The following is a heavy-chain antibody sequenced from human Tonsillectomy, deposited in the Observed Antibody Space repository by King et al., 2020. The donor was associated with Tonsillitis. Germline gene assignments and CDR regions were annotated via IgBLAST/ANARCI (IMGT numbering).Heavy chain of an antibody. CDR1: GFTFSRYA. V-gene: IGHV3-23*04. J-gene: IGHJ4*02. CDR2: SSGNGGST. D-gene: IGHD5-18*01. Sequence: QLVQSGGGLVQPGGSLRLSCAASGFTFSRYAMGWVRQAPGKGLEWVSASSGNGGSTYYADSVKGRFTISRDNSKNTLYLQMNSLRAEDTAVYYCANCGDTAMCYEFDYWGQGTLVTVSS. CDR3: ANCGDTAMCYEFDY.